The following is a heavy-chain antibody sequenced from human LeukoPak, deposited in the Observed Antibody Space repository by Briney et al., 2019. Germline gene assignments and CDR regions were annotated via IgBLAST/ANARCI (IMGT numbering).Heavy chain of an antibody. CDR1: GVSISTYS. D-gene: IGHD3-3*01. J-gene: IGHJ4*02. V-gene: IGHV4-59*01. CDR2: VQYTGST. Sequence: SETLSLTCSVSGVSISTYSWSWIRQPPGKGLEWIASVQYTGSTTYNPSLRSRLTISADTSKSQFSLKLSSVTTADTAVYYCARVERNWSGYYAKVYYFDYWGQGTLVTVSS. CDR3: ARVERNWSGYYAKVYYFDY.